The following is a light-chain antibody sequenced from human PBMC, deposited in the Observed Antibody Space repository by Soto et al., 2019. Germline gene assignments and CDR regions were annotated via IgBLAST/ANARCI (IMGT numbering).Light chain of an antibody. V-gene: IGKV1-5*01. CDR3: QQYDKWPPYT. Sequence: DIQMTQSPSTLSASVGDRVTVTCRASQSISSWLAWYQQKPGKAPKLLIYDASSLESGVPSRFSGSGSGTEFTLTISSLQPGDFATYYCQQYDKWPPYTFGQGTKVDIK. CDR1: QSISSW. J-gene: IGKJ2*01. CDR2: DAS.